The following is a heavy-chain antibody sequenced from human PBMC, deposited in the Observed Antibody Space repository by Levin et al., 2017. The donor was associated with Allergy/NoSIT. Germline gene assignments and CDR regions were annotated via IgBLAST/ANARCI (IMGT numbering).Heavy chain of an antibody. V-gene: IGHV4-30-4*01. CDR3: ASERYCSSTSCYRDY. Sequence: SETLSLTCTVSGGSISSGDYYWSWIRQPPGKGLEWIGYIYYSGSTYYNPSLKSRVTISVDTSKNQFSLKLSSVTAADTAVYYCASERYCSSTSCYRDYWGQGTLVTVSS. J-gene: IGHJ4*02. CDR1: GGSISSGDYY. CDR2: IYYSGST. D-gene: IGHD2-2*02.